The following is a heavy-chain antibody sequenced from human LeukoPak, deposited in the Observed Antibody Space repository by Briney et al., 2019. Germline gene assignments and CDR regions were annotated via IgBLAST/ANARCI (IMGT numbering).Heavy chain of an antibody. J-gene: IGHJ5*02. D-gene: IGHD6-13*01. V-gene: IGHV3-23*01. CDR2: ISGSGDST. CDR1: GFTFSSNA. Sequence: GRSLRLSCAASGFTFSSNATRWVSPAPGDGLEWGSYISGSGDSTYHEECLKGRFTICRDHSKNTLYLQMNSLGAEDTAVYYCAKQGGIAAASNWFDLWGEGTLVTVS. CDR3: AKQGGIAAASNWFDL.